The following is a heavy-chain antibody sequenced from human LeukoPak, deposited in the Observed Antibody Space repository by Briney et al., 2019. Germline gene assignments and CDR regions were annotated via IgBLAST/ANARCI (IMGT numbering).Heavy chain of an antibody. V-gene: IGHV3-66*01. D-gene: IGHD2-15*01. J-gene: IGHJ6*02. Sequence: GGSLRLSCAASGFTVSSNYMSWVRQAPGKGLEWVSVIYSGSSTYYADSVKGRFTISRDNSKNTLYLQMNSLRAEDTAVYYCARDIVVVVAATQYYYYGMDVWGQGTTVTVSS. CDR1: GFTVSSNY. CDR2: IYSGSST. CDR3: ARDIVVVVAATQYYYYGMDV.